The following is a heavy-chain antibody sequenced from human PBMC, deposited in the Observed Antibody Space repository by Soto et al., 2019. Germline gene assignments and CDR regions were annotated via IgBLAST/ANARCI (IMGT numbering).Heavy chain of an antibody. J-gene: IGHJ5*02. CDR3: ARGAGYCSSTSSCLNWFDP. Sequence: SETLSLTCTVSGGSISSYYWSWIRQPPGKGLEWIGYIYYSGSTNYNPSLKSRVTISVDTSKNQFSLKLSSVTAADTAVYYCARGAGYCSSTSSCLNWFDPWGQGTLVTVSS. V-gene: IGHV4-59*01. CDR1: GGSISSYY. CDR2: IYYSGST. D-gene: IGHD2-2*01.